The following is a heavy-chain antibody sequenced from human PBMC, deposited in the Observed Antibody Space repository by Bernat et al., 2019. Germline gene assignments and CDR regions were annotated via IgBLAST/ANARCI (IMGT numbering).Heavy chain of an antibody. Sequence: EAQLEESGGGLVQPGGSLRLSCAGSGFTFSTYAINWVRQAPGKGLEWVSAISASGDSTYYADSVKGRFTISRDNSKNTLYLQMNSLRGEDTAVYYCARVSGQDLGRFFYDRWGQGTLVTVSS. D-gene: IGHD3-16*01. CDR3: ARVSGQDLGRFFYDR. CDR1: GFTFSTYA. J-gene: IGHJ5*02. CDR2: ISASGDST. V-gene: IGHV3-23*04.